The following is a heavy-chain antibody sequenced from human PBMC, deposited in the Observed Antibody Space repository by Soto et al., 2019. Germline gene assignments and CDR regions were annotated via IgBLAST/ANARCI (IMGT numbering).Heavy chain of an antibody. V-gene: IGHV3-30-3*01. D-gene: IGHD1-26*01. J-gene: IGHJ4*02. CDR2: ISYDGSNK. Sequence: QVQVVESGGGGVQPGRSLRLSCAASGFTFNSFAMHWVRQAPGKGLEWVALISYDGSNKFYADSVKGRFTISRDNSKDTLYLQMNSLRPEDTAVYYCARGYSGNYTPRDSWGQGTLVTVSS. CDR3: ARGYSGNYTPRDS. CDR1: GFTFNSFA.